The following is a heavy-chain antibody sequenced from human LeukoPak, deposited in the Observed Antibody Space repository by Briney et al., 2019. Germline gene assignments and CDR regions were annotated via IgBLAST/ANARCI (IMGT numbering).Heavy chain of an antibody. Sequence: GASVKVSCKVSGYTLTELSMHWVRQAPGKGLEWMGGFDPEDGETIYAQKFQGRVTMTEDTSTDTAYMELSSLRSEDTAVYYCATALGGGVIVIPFEYWGQGTLVTVSS. CDR3: ATALGGGVIVIPFEY. CDR1: GYTLTELS. V-gene: IGHV1-24*01. J-gene: IGHJ4*02. D-gene: IGHD3-16*02. CDR2: FDPEDGET.